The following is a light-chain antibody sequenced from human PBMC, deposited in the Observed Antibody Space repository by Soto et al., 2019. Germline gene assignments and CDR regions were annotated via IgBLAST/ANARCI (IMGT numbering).Light chain of an antibody. J-gene: IGKJ2*01. CDR2: AAS. CDR1: QSVTNNN. Sequence: EIVLTQSPGTLSLSPGERVTLSCRASQSVTNNNLAWFQQKPGQAPRLLIPAASTRAVGIPDRCSGSGSGTDITLAISRLETDDFPVYYCQQYCNAAYTCGQGTKLEMK. V-gene: IGKV3-20*01. CDR3: QQYCNAAYT.